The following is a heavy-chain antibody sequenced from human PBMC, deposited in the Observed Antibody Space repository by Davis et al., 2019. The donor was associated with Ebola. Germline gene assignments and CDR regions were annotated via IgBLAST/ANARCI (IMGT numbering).Heavy chain of an antibody. V-gene: IGHV3-30*18. CDR2: ISYDGSNK. J-gene: IGHJ6*02. CDR1: GFTFSSYG. CDR3: AKDLVGASPRGMDV. Sequence: GESLKISCTASGFTFSSYGMHWVRQAPGKGLEWVAVISYDGSNKYYADSVKGRFTISRDNSKNTMYLQMNTLGIEDTAVYYCAKDLVGASPRGMDVWGQGTTVTVSS. D-gene: IGHD1-26*01.